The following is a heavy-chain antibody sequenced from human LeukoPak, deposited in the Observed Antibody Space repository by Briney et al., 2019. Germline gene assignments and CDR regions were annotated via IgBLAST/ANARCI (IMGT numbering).Heavy chain of an antibody. CDR1: GGSISSGGYC. Sequence: YPSETLSLTCTVSGGSISSGGYCWRWIRQHPGKGLEWIGYVCHDGGTSYNPSLKSRVTVAIDTSKNQFSLKLNSVTAADTAVFYCAKEGRDSGGYNGWFEPWGQGTLVTVSS. CDR2: VCHDGGT. CDR3: AKEGRDSGGYNGWFEP. D-gene: IGHD2-15*01. V-gene: IGHV4-31*03. J-gene: IGHJ5*02.